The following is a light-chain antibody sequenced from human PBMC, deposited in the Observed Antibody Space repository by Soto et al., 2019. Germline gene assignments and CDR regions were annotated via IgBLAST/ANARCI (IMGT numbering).Light chain of an antibody. V-gene: IGKV1-5*03. CDR1: QNINRW. CDR2: KAS. Sequence: DIQMTQSPSTLSASVGDTVTITCRASQNINRWLAWYQQRPGKAPNLLIHKASSLEGGVQSRFSGSSSGTEFTLTISSLQPDDIATYFCLQYNVYPLTFGGGTKVEI. J-gene: IGKJ4*01. CDR3: LQYNVYPLT.